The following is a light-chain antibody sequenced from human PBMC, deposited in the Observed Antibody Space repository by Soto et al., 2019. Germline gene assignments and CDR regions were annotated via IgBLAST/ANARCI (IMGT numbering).Light chain of an antibody. CDR2: GAS. CDR3: KPYYNWHPRAT. Sequence: EIVITLPPSTLSVYPGERSTLSCRASQSVSSNFAWYQQKPGQAPRLLIYGASTRASGLPARFSGSGSGTEFTLTISSLQSEDFAVYYCKPYYNWHPRATFGQGTRLEIK. CDR1: QSVSSN. J-gene: IGKJ5*01. V-gene: IGKV3-15*01.